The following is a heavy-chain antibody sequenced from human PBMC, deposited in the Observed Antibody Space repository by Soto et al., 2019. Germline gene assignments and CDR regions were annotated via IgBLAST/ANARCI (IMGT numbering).Heavy chain of an antibody. Sequence: QVQLMQSGAEVKKPGASVKVSRKASGDTFTDYYIHWVRQAPGQGLEWMGTVTPSGGHTTYAQHFLGRVTMTRDTSTSTLYMELTSLTSDDTAVYYCARGGHVVVVTAALDYWGQGTLVTVSS. CDR1: GDTFTDYY. V-gene: IGHV1-46*01. D-gene: IGHD2-21*02. J-gene: IGHJ4*02. CDR2: VTPSGGHT. CDR3: ARGGHVVVVTAALDY.